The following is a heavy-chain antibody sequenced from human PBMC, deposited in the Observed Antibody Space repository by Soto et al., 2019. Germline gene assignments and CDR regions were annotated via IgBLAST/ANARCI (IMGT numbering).Heavy chain of an antibody. CDR3: ARMITATGTEYFDL. V-gene: IGHV4-31*03. J-gene: IGHJ2*01. CDR2: IYYSGST. CDR1: GGSISSGGYY. Sequence: SETLSLTCTVSGGSISSGGYYWSCIRQHPGKGLEWIGYIYYSGSTYYNPSLKSRVTISLDTSKNQFSLNLTSVTPADTAVYYCARMITATGTEYFDLWGRGALVTVSS. D-gene: IGHD6-13*01.